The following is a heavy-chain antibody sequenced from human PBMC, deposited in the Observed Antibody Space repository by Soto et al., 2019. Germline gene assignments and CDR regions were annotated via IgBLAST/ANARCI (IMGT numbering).Heavy chain of an antibody. D-gene: IGHD4-17*01. J-gene: IGHJ4*02. CDR1: GYTFGNYG. Sequence: QVQLVQSGAEVKKPGASVKVSCRASGYTFGNYGITWVRQAPGQGLEWMGWISASNGYTNYAQNLQGRVTMTTDTSTSTAYMELRSLRSDDTAVYYCARNTTTVTQIPVDYWGQGTLVPVSS. V-gene: IGHV1-18*01. CDR2: ISASNGYT. CDR3: ARNTTTVTQIPVDY.